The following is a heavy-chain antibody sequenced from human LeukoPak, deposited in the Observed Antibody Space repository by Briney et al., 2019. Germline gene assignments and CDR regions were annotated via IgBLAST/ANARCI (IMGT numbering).Heavy chain of an antibody. Sequence: ASVKVSCKASGYTFTGYYMHWVRQAPGQGLEWMGWINPNSGGTNYAQKFQGRVTMTRDTSISTAYMELSRLRPDDTAVYYCARVLGSGSYYPRDYYYYGMDVWGQGTTVTVSS. CDR3: ARVLGSGSYYPRDYYYYGMDV. CDR1: GYTFTGYY. D-gene: IGHD3-10*02. V-gene: IGHV1-2*02. CDR2: INPNSGGT. J-gene: IGHJ6*02.